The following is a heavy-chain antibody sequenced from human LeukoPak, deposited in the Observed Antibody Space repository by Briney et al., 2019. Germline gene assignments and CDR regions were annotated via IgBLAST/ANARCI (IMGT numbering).Heavy chain of an antibody. CDR2: IFHTGDS. Sequence: SETLSLTCTVSGVSTSDSYWSWIRQPPGKGLEWIGYIFHTGDSHHNPSFRSRVSISLDTSKDQISLRLTSVTAADTAVYYCARVPLYSNYPFDYWGQGTLVTVSS. CDR3: ARVPLYSNYPFDY. V-gene: IGHV4-59*12. D-gene: IGHD4-11*01. CDR1: GVSTSDSY. J-gene: IGHJ4*02.